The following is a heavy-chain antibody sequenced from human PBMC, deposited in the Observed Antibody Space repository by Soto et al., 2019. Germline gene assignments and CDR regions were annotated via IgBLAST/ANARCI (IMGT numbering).Heavy chain of an antibody. D-gene: IGHD2-21*02. CDR1: GYTFSSYD. J-gene: IGHJ5*02. CDR3: ARDYGGNSGWFDP. Sequence: ASVKVSCKASGYTFSSYDINWVLQAPGQGPEWVGWMNPNRGNTGYAQKFQGRVTMTRDTSISTAYMELSSLRSEDTAIYYCARDYGGNSGWFDPWGQGTLVTVSS. CDR2: MNPNRGNT. V-gene: IGHV1-8*01.